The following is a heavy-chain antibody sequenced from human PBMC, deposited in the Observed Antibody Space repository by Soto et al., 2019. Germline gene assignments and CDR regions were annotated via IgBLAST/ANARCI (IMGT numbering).Heavy chain of an antibody. CDR3: ARDTRDPNWGSGVDASDI. J-gene: IGHJ3*02. CDR2: ISSSSSTI. CDR1: GFTFSSYS. Sequence: GGSLRLSCAASGFTFSSYSMNWVRQAPGKGLEWVSYISSSSSTIYYADSVKGRFTISRDNAKNSLYLQMNSLRAEDTAVYYCARDTRDPNWGSGVDASDIWGQGTMVTVSS. V-gene: IGHV3-48*04. D-gene: IGHD7-27*01.